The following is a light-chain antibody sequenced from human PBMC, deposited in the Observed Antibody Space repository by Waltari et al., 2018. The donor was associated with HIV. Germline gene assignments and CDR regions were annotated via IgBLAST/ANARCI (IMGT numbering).Light chain of an antibody. CDR2: WAS. CDR3: DQYFSTPQT. CDR1: QSLFYSSNNKNY. V-gene: IGKV4-1*01. Sequence: VMTQSPDSLAVSLGERATINCKSSQSLFYSSNNKNYLAWYQQKPGQPPKILIHWASTQISGVPDRFGGGGSATEFTLTIRSLRAEDVAVYYCDQYFSTPQTFGQGTKVEVK. J-gene: IGKJ1*01.